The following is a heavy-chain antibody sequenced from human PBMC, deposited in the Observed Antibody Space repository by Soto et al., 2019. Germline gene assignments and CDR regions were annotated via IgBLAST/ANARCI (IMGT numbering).Heavy chain of an antibody. V-gene: IGHV4-4*02. CDR1: GGSISSSNW. D-gene: IGHD4-17*01. J-gene: IGHJ6*02. Sequence: SETLSLTCAVSGGSISSSNWWSWVRQPPGKGLEWIGEIYHSGSTNYNPSLKSRVTISVDRSKNQFSLKLSSVTAADTALYYCAKAHYGDYGYVMDFWGQGTTVTVSS. CDR2: IYHSGST. CDR3: AKAHYGDYGYVMDF.